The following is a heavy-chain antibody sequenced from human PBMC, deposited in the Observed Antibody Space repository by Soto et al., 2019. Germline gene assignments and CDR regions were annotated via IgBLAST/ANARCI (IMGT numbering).Heavy chain of an antibody. CDR1: GGSISSSTYY. J-gene: IGHJ4*02. V-gene: IGHV4-61*05. CDR2: IYYSGST. CDR3: ARATRGYNGFTTPLDY. Sequence: SETLSLTCSVSGGSISSSTYYWGWIRQPPGKGLEWIGYIYYSGSTNYNPSLKSRVTISVDTSKNQFSLRLSAVTAADTAVYYCARATRGYNGFTTPLDYWGQGTVVTVSS. D-gene: IGHD5-12*01.